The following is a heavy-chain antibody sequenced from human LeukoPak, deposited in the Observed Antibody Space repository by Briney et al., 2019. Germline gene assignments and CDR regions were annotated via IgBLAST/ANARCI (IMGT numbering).Heavy chain of an antibody. CDR2: INHSGSI. CDR3: ARGSDYDILTGYYGMDV. Sequence: PSETLSLTCAVYGGSFSGYYWSWIRQPPGKGLEWIGEINHSGSINYNPSLKSRVTISVDTSKNQFSLKLSSVTAADTAVYYCARGSDYDILTGYYGMDVWGQGTTVTVSS. D-gene: IGHD3-9*01. CDR1: GGSFSGYY. J-gene: IGHJ6*02. V-gene: IGHV4-34*01.